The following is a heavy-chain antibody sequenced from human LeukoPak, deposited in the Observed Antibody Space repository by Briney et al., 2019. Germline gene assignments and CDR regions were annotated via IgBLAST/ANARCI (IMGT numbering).Heavy chain of an antibody. D-gene: IGHD3-9*01. CDR2: IDQDGREK. CDR3: ARGRYLDWLPYFLDY. CDR1: GFTFTIYW. J-gene: IGHJ4*02. V-gene: IGHV3-7*01. Sequence: PGGSLRLSCAASGFTFTIYWMSWVRQAPGKGLEWVANIDQDGREKSFVDSVRGRFSISRDNAKNTLYLQMNSLRVEDTAVYYCARGRYLDWLPYFLDYWGQGTLVTVSS.